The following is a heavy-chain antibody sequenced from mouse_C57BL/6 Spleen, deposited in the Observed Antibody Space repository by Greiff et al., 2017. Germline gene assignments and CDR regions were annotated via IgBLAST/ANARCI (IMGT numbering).Heavy chain of an antibody. CDR1: GYAFSSSW. Sequence: QVQLQQSGPELVKPGASVKISCKASGYAFSSSWMNWVKQRPGKGLEWIGRIYPGDGDTNYNGKFKGKATLTADKSSSTAYMQLSSLTSEDSAVYFCARGEFGFDVWGTGTTVTVSS. J-gene: IGHJ1*03. V-gene: IGHV1-82*01. D-gene: IGHD3-1*01. CDR3: ARGEFGFDV. CDR2: IYPGDGDT.